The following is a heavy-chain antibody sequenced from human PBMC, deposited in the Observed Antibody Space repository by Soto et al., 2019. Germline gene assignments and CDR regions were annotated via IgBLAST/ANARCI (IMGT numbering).Heavy chain of an antibody. J-gene: IGHJ4*02. Sequence: PGGSLRLSCAASGFTFSSYWMHWVRQAPGKGLVWVSRINSDGSSTTYADSVKGRFTISRDNAKNTLYLQMDNLRAEDTAVYYCARVSYGSGSYNDYWGQGNLVTVSS. D-gene: IGHD3-10*01. CDR3: ARVSYGSGSYNDY. V-gene: IGHV3-74*03. CDR2: INSDGSST. CDR1: GFTFSSYW.